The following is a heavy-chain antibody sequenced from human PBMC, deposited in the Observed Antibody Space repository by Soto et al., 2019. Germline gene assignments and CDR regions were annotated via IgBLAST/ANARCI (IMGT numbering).Heavy chain of an antibody. CDR2: INAGNGNT. CDR1: GYTFTSYA. J-gene: IGHJ3*02. Sequence: ASVKVSCKASGYTFTSYAMHWVRQAPGQRLEWMGWINAGNGNTKYSQKFQGRVTITRDTSASTAYTELSSLRSEDTAVYYCARDFYKGYCSGGSCPAPNAFDIWGQGTMVTVSS. D-gene: IGHD2-15*01. CDR3: ARDFYKGYCSGGSCPAPNAFDI. V-gene: IGHV1-3*01.